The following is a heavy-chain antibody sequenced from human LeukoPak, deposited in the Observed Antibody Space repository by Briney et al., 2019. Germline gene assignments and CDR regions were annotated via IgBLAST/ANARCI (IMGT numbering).Heavy chain of an antibody. CDR3: ARPLSIAAAGTLFDP. CDR1: GGSISSSSYY. V-gene: IGHV4-39*01. CDR2: TYYSGST. J-gene: IGHJ5*02. D-gene: IGHD6-13*01. Sequence: ASETLSLTCTVSGGSISSSSYYWGWIRQPPGKGLEWIGSTYYSGSTYCNPSLKSRVTISVDTSKNQFSLKLSSVTAADTAVYYYARPLSIAAAGTLFDPWGQGTLVTVSS.